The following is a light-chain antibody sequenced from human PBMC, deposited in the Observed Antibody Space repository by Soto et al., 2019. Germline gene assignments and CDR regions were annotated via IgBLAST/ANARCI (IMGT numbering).Light chain of an antibody. V-gene: IGKV1-9*01. CDR3: QTLNSYPIT. Sequence: DIQLTQSPSFLSASVGDRVTITCRASQGLSSDLAWYQQKPGKAPKLLIYAASTLQSGVPSRFSGSGSGTEFTLTISSLQPEDFATYYCQTLNSYPITFGQGTRLEIK. J-gene: IGKJ5*01. CDR2: AAS. CDR1: QGLSSD.